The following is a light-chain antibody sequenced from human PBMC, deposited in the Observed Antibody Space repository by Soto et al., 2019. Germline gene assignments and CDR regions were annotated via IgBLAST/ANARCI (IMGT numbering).Light chain of an antibody. Sequence: EIVLMQAPGTLSLSPGERATLCCRASQSANSNYLAWYQLKPVQAPRLVIYDASRRATGIPDRFSGSGSGTDFTLTISRLEPEDFAVYYCQQYGTSLSLTFGGGTKVDI. J-gene: IGKJ4*01. V-gene: IGKV3-20*01. CDR2: DAS. CDR3: QQYGTSLSLT. CDR1: QSANSNY.